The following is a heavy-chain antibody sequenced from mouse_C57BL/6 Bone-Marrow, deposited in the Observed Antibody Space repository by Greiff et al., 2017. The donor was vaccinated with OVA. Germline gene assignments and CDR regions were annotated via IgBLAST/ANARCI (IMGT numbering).Heavy chain of an antibody. Sequence: DVQLQESGTVLARPGASVKMSCKTSGYTFTSYWMHWVKQRPGQGLEWIGAIYPGNSDTSYNQKFKGKAKLTAVTSASTAYMELSSLTNEDSAVYYCTRGDYYGSSEDWYFDVWGTGTTVTVSS. J-gene: IGHJ1*03. CDR3: TRGDYYGSSEDWYFDV. D-gene: IGHD1-1*01. CDR2: IYPGNSDT. V-gene: IGHV1-5*01. CDR1: GYTFTSYW.